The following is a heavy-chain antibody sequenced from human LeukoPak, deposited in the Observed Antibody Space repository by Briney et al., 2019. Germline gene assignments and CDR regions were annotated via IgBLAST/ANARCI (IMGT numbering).Heavy chain of an antibody. Sequence: PSETLSLTCTVSGGSISSNSYYWGWIRQPPGKGLEWLGSIYYSGSPYYNPSLKSRVTISVDTSKNQFSLKVISVTAADTAVYYCARWRTARTGFDYWGQGTLVTVSS. CDR2: IYYSGSP. CDR1: GGSISSNSYY. V-gene: IGHV4-39*01. J-gene: IGHJ4*02. CDR3: ARWRTARTGFDY. D-gene: IGHD3/OR15-3a*01.